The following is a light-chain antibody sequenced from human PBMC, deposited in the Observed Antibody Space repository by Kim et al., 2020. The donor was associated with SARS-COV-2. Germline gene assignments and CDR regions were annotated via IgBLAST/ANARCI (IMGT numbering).Light chain of an antibody. Sequence: GQSVTITYTGTSSDIGTDNYISWYQQHPGKAPKLIIYEVSERPTGVPNRFSGSKSGNTASLTVAGLQAEDEADYYCCSYTGSQNYVFGTGTKVTVL. CDR3: CSYTGSQNYV. V-gene: IGLV2-8*01. J-gene: IGLJ1*01. CDR1: SSDIGTDNY. CDR2: EVS.